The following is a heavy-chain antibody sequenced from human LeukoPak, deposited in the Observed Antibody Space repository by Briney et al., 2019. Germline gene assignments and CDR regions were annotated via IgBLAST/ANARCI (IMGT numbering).Heavy chain of an antibody. J-gene: IGHJ4*02. CDR1: GFTFSGHN. CDR2: ISYDGSNK. Sequence: PGGSLRLSCAASGFTFSGHNMNWVRQAPGKGLEWVAVISYDGSNKYYADSVKGRFTISRDNSKNTLYLQMNSLRAEDTAVYYCAIDQANDILTGYATGWGQGTLVTVSS. V-gene: IGHV3-30*03. CDR3: AIDQANDILTGYATG. D-gene: IGHD3-9*01.